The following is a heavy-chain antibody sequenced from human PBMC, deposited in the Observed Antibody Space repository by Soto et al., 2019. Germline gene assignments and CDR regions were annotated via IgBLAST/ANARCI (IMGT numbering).Heavy chain of an antibody. D-gene: IGHD3-22*01. CDR2: ISGSGGST. CDR3: AKDATYYYDSSGYYDY. CDR1: GFTFSSYA. J-gene: IGHJ4*02. Sequence: PGGSLRLSCAASGFTFSSYAMSWVRQAPGKGLEWVSAISGSGGSTYYADSVKGRFTISRDNSKNTLYLQMNSLRAEDTAVYYCAKDATYYYDSSGYYDYWGQGTLVTVPS. V-gene: IGHV3-23*01.